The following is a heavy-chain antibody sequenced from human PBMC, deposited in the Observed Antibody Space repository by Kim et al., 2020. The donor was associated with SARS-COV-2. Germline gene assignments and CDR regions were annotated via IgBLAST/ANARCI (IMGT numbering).Heavy chain of an antibody. CDR1: GGYLSRGSFN. V-gene: IGHV4-39*02. CDR3: ARDYYNGGWYGEGGAHYYDY. D-gene: IGHD6-19*01. Sequence: SETLSLSCTVSGGYLSRGSFNWGWIRQPPGKGLEWIGNIESSGGTHYNPSLMSRVTIFVDTSKNHFSLWLTSVTAADTALYFCARDYYNGGWYGEGGAHYYDYWGQGILVTVSS. CDR2: IESSGGT. J-gene: IGHJ4*02.